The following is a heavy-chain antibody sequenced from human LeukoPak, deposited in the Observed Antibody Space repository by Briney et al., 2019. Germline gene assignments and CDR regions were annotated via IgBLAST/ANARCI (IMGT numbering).Heavy chain of an antibody. CDR2: IYHGGST. CDR1: NYSISSGYY. V-gene: IGHV4-38-2*02. D-gene: IGHD2-21*02. CDR3: AGDLASCAGDCRSDGFDY. J-gene: IGHJ4*02. Sequence: SETLSLTCTVSNYSISSGYYWGWIRQSPGKGLEWIGSIYHGGSTYYNPSLRSRVIVSVDTSKNHFSLRMRSVTAADTAVYYCAGDLASCAGDCRSDGFDYWGQGTLVTVSS.